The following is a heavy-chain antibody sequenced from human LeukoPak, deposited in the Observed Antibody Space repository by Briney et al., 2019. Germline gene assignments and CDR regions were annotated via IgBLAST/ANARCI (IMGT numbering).Heavy chain of an antibody. CDR3: ARVGSSWYKDLDY. V-gene: IGHV1-8*01. CDR2: MNPNSGNT. D-gene: IGHD6-13*01. CDR1: GYTFTSYD. Sequence: ASVKVSCKAAGYTFTSYDINWVRQATGQGLEWMGWMNPNSGNTGYAQKFQGRVTMTRNTSISTAYMELSSLRSEDTAVYYCARVGSSWYKDLDYWGQGTLVTVSS. J-gene: IGHJ4*02.